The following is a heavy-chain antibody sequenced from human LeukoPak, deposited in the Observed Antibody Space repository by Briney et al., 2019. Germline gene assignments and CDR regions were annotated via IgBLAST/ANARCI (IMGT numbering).Heavy chain of an antibody. CDR2: IWYDGSHK. D-gene: IGHD2/OR15-2a*01. V-gene: IGHV3-33*01. CDR1: GFTFSSYG. J-gene: IGHJ4*02. CDR3: ARAREGFYGPFDY. Sequence: SGGSLRLSCAATGFTFSSYGMHWVRQAPGKGLEWVAVIWYDGSHKYYADSVKGRFTISRDNSKNSLYLQMNSLRAEDTAVYYCARAREGFYGPFDYWGQGTLLTVSS.